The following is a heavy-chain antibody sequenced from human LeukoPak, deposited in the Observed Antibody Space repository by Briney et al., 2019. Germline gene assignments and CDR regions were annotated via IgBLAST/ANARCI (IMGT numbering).Heavy chain of an antibody. V-gene: IGHV3-21*01. CDR2: ISSSSSYI. CDR1: GFTFSSYS. D-gene: IGHD6-19*01. Sequence: PGGSLRLSCAASGFTFSSYSMNWVRQAPGKGLEWVSSISSSSSYIYYADSVKGRFTISRDNAKNSLYLQMNSLRAEDTAVYYCARDTIQWLANPFADYWGQGTLVTVSS. CDR3: ARDTIQWLANPFADY. J-gene: IGHJ4*02.